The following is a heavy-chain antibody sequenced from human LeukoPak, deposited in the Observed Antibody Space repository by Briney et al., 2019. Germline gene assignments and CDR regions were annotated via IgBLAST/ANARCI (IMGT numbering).Heavy chain of an antibody. Sequence: ASVKVSCKASGYTFTGYNIHWVRQAPGQGLEWMGWINPNSGGTNYAQKFQGRFTMTRDTYISTAYMELSRLRSDDTAVYYCARGLSDCSSTSCYPSWFDPWGQGTLVTVSS. CDR2: INPNSGGT. CDR3: ARGLSDCSSTSCYPSWFDP. CDR1: GYTFTGYN. D-gene: IGHD2-2*01. J-gene: IGHJ5*02. V-gene: IGHV1-2*02.